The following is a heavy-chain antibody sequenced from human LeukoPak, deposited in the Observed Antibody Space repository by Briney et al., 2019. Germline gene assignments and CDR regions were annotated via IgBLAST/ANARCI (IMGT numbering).Heavy chain of an antibody. Sequence: GGSLRLSCAASGFPFSSYSMNWVRQAPGKGVEWVSSISSSSSYIYYAHSVKGRFTISRDNAKNSLYLQMDSLRTEDSALYYCTNGSPYHTGLDVWGQGTSVTVS. CDR2: ISSSSSYI. V-gene: IGHV3-21*04. D-gene: IGHD1-26*01. J-gene: IGHJ6*02. CDR3: TNGSPYHTGLDV. CDR1: GFPFSSYS.